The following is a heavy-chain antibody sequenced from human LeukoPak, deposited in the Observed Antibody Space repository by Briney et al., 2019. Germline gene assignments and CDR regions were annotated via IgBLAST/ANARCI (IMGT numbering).Heavy chain of an antibody. Sequence: SETLSLTCAVYGGSFSGYYWSWIRQPPGKGLGWIGEINHSGSTNYNPSLKSRVTISVDTSKNQFSLKLSSVTAADTAVYYCARVYCSGGSCYRHHNWFDPWGQGTLVTVSS. D-gene: IGHD2-15*01. J-gene: IGHJ5*02. CDR2: INHSGST. V-gene: IGHV4-34*01. CDR1: GGSFSGYY. CDR3: ARVYCSGGSCYRHHNWFDP.